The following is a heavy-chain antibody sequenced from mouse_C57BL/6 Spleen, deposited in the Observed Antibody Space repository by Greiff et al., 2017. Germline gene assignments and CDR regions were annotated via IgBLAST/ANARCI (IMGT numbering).Heavy chain of an antibody. CDR2: IYWDDDK. J-gene: IGHJ2*01. CDR1: GFSLSTSGMG. CDR3: ARKGGYYYGLDY. D-gene: IGHD1-1*01. V-gene: IGHV8-12*01. Sequence: QVTLKESGPGILQSSQTLSMTCSFSGFSLSTSGMGVSWIRQPSGKGLEWLAHIYWDDDKRYKPYLKSRLTISKDTSRNQVFLKITSVDTADTATYYCARKGGYYYGLDYWGQGTTLTVSS.